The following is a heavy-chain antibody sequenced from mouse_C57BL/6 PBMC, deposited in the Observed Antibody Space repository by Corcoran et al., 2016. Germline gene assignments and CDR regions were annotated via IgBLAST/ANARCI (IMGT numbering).Heavy chain of an antibody. D-gene: IGHD3-3*01. CDR1: GYSITSGYY. CDR3: ARGRDYYFDY. CDR2: ISYDGSN. Sequence: DVQLQESGPGLVKPSQSLSLTCSVTGYSITSGYYWNWIRQFPGNKLEWMGYISYDGSNNYNPSLKNRISITRDTSKNQFFLKLNSVTTEDTATYYCARGRDYYFDYWGQGTTLTVSS. V-gene: IGHV3-6*01. J-gene: IGHJ2*01.